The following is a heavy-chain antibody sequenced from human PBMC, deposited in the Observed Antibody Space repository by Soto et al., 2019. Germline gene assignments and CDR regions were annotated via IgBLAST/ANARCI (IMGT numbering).Heavy chain of an antibody. J-gene: IGHJ4*02. Sequence: GGSLRLSCAASGFTFSSYSISWVRQAPGKGLGWVSAIGGSGGSTYYADSVKGRFTISRDNSKNTLYLQMNSLRAEDTAVYYCAKNVALYYFDYWGQGTLVTVSS. CDR2: IGGSGGST. V-gene: IGHV3-23*01. CDR3: AKNVALYYFDY. CDR1: GFTFSSYS.